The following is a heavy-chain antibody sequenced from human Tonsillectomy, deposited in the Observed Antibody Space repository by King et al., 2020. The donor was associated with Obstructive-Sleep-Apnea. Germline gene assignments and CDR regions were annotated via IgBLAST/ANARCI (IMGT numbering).Heavy chain of an antibody. CDR3: ASGEETYYSDY. CDR2: FYYSGSI. J-gene: IGHJ4*02. V-gene: IGHV4-39*07. Sequence: QLQESGPGLVKPSETLSLKCTVSSGSISSYYWSWIRQPPGKGLEWIGSFYYSGSIYYSPSLKSRVTISLDTSKNQFSLKLSSVTAADTAAYYCASGEETYYSDYWGQGTLVTVSS. CDR1: SGSISSYY.